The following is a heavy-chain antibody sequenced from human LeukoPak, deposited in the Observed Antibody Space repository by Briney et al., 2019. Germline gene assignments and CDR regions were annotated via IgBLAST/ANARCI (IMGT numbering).Heavy chain of an antibody. D-gene: IGHD4-23*01. V-gene: IGHV3-23*01. CDR3: AKRSYGGKSPGIDY. J-gene: IGHJ4*02. CDR1: GFTFSDYY. CDR2: ISGSGGST. Sequence: GGSLRLSCAASGFTFSDYYMSWIRQAPGKGLEWVSAISGSGGSTYYADSVKGRFTISRDNSKNTLYLQMNSLRAEDTAVHYCAKRSYGGKSPGIDYWGQGTLVTVSS.